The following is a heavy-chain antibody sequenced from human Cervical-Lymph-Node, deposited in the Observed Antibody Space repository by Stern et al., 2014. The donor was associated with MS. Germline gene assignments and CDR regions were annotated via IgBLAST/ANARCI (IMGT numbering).Heavy chain of an antibody. CDR2: ISGGGGTI. V-gene: IGHV3-48*01. D-gene: IGHD4-23*01. J-gene: IGHJ4*02. CDR1: GFTFSTYS. Sequence: EVQLVESGGGLVQPGGSLRLSCAASGFTFSTYSMNWVRQAPGKGLEWVSYISGGGGTIYYAGAMRGRFTISRDNAKNSVFLHMNSLRAEDTAVYYCARERPTDRWYFDFWGQGTVVTVSS. CDR3: ARERPTDRWYFDF.